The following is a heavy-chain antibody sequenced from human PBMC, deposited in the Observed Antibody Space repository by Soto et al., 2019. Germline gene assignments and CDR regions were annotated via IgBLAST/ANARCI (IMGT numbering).Heavy chain of an antibody. V-gene: IGHV2-5*01. Sequence: QITLKESGPTLVKPTQTLTLTCTVSGFSLSTRGKTLGWIRQPPGEAPEWLALGEQYSPSLQSRLTFTKDTSKNQGVLTMTYMDPVDTASYDCTLRDDSSRGPIYWGQGILVTVSS. CDR3: TLRDDSSRGPIY. CDR2: GE. CDR1: GFSLSTRGKT. J-gene: IGHJ4*02. D-gene: IGHD3-22*01.